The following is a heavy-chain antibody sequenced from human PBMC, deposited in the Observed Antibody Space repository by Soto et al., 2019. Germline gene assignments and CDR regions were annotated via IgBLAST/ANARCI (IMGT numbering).Heavy chain of an antibody. CDR1: GGSISSSSYY. Sequence: SETLSLTCTVSGGSISSSSYYWGWIRQPPGKGLEWIGSIYYSGSTYYNPSLKSRVTISVDTSKNQFSLKLSSVTAADTAVYYCAVLKTLIRIDYWGQGTLVTVSS. CDR2: IYYSGST. CDR3: AVLKTLIRIDY. V-gene: IGHV4-39*01. J-gene: IGHJ4*02.